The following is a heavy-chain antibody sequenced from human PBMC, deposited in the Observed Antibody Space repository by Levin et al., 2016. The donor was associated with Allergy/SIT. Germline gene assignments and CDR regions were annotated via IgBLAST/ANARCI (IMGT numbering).Heavy chain of an antibody. CDR2: IWADDINR. Sequence: GESLKISCEASGFTFSNYGINWVRQAPGKALEWVAVIWADDINRFYADSVKGRFTISRDNSKNTVYLQMNSLRADDTSLYYCAIFQQGGYWGQGTRVTVSS. CDR3: AIFQQGGY. CDR1: GFTFSNYG. D-gene: IGHD6-13*01. J-gene: IGHJ4*02. V-gene: IGHV3-33*01.